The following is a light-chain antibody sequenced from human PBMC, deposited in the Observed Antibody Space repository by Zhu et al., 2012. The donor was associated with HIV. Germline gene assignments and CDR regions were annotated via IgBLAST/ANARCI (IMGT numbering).Light chain of an antibody. CDR3: QQYNNWPST. Sequence: ETVMTQSPATPSVSPGERSTLSCRASQSVGTNLAWYQQKPGQVPRLLISRASTRATGIPDRFSGSGSGTDFTLTISSLQSEDFAVYYCQQYNNWPSTFGQGTKVEIK. CDR1: QSVGTN. V-gene: IGKV3D-15*01. J-gene: IGKJ1*01. CDR2: RAS.